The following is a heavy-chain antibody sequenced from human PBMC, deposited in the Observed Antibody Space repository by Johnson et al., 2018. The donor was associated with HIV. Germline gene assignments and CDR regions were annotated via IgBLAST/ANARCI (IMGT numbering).Heavy chain of an antibody. CDR2: ISGSGGST. CDR3: ARSVNAGRPFDI. V-gene: IGHV3-23*04. Sequence: VQLVESGGGLVKPGGSLRLSCAASGFTFSSYAMSWVRQAPGKGLEWVSAISGSGGSTYYADSVKGRFTVSRDNAKNSLYLQMNSLRAEDTAVYYCARSVNAGRPFDIWGQGTLVTVSS. J-gene: IGHJ3*02. D-gene: IGHD2-8*01. CDR1: GFTFSSYA.